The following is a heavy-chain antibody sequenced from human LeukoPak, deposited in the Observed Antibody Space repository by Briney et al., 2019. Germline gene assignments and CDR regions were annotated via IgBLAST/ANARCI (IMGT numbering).Heavy chain of an antibody. J-gene: IGHJ4*02. CDR3: ARGGRRTVTSSPLDY. D-gene: IGHD4-11*01. CDR1: GFTFSDYY. V-gene: IGHV3-11*01. Sequence: AGGSLRLSCAASGFTFSDYYMSWIRQAPGKGLEWVSYISSSGSTIYYADSVKGRFTISRDNAKKSLYLQMNSLRAEDTAVYYCARGGRRTVTSSPLDYWGQGTLVTVSS. CDR2: ISSSGSTI.